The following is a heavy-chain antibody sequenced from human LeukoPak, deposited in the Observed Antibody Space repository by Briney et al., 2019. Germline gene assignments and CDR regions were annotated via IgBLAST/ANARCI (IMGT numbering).Heavy chain of an antibody. CDR3: ARDKYGAYSDF. D-gene: IGHD4-17*01. J-gene: IGHJ4*02. V-gene: IGHV3-7*01. CDR1: GFTFSSYW. Sequence: GGSLRLSCEASGFTFSSYWMDWVRQAPGKGLEWVANIKHDGSEQYYVDSVKGRFTISRDNGRNLLYLQMNSLRVEDTAVYYCARDKYGAYSDFWGQGTLVTVSS. CDR2: IKHDGSEQ.